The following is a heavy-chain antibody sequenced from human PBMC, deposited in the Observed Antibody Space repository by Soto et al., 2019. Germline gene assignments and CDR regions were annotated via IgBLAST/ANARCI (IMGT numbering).Heavy chain of an antibody. CDR2: INPNSGGT. J-gene: IGHJ4*02. D-gene: IGHD3-22*01. CDR3: ARDQYYYDSSGYYPG. CDR1: AYTFTGYY. V-gene: IGHV1-2*02. Sequence: AAVKVSGKASAYTFTGYYMHWVRQAPVQGLEWTGWINPNSGGTNYAQKFQGRVTMTRDTSISTAYMELSRLRSDDTAVYYCARDQYYYDSSGYYPGWGQVTLVTVSS.